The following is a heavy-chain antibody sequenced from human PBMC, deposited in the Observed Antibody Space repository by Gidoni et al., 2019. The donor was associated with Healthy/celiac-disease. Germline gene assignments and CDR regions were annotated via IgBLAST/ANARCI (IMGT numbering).Heavy chain of an antibody. Sequence: EVQLVESGGGLVQPGGSLSLSCAASGFTVSSNYMSWVRQAPGKGLEWVSVIYRGGSTYYADSVKGRFTISRHNSKNTLYLQMNSLRAEDTAVYYCAREDSGVLDYWGQGTLVTVSS. CDR2: IYRGGST. V-gene: IGHV3-53*04. CDR1: GFTVSSNY. CDR3: AREDSGVLDY. J-gene: IGHJ4*02. D-gene: IGHD3-10*01.